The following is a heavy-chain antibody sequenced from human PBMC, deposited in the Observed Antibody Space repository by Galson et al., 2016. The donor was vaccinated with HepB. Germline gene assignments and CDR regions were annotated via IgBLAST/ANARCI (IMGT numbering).Heavy chain of an antibody. V-gene: IGHV5-51*01. CDR2: VHPGGSDT. CDR1: GYRFSDYW. CDR3: ARGGSYPQSYFYFDL. J-gene: IGHJ2*01. D-gene: IGHD3-16*02. Sequence: QSGAAVKKPGESLRISCKGSGYRFSDYWIGWMRQLPGKGLEWMGIVHPGGSDTRYSPSFQGQVIISADKSTDIAYMEWRSLKASDSGTYFCARGGSYPQSYFYFDLWGRGTLVSV.